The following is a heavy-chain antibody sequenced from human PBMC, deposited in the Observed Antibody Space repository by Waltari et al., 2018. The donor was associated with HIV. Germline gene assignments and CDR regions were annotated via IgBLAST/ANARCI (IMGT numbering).Heavy chain of an antibody. V-gene: IGHV3-9*01. D-gene: IGHD6-19*01. J-gene: IGHJ4*02. CDR3: AKDLTTNLIAVAGIGFDY. CDR1: GFTFDDYA. Sequence: EVQLVESGGGLVQPGRSLRLSCAASGFTFDDYAMHWVRQAPGKGLEWVSGISWNSGSIGYADSVKGRFTISRDNAKNSLYLQMNSLRAEDTALYYCAKDLTTNLIAVAGIGFDYWGQGTLVTVSS. CDR2: ISWNSGSI.